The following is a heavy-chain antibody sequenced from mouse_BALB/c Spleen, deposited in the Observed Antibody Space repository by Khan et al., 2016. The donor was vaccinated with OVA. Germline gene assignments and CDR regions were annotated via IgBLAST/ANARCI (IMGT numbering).Heavy chain of an antibody. V-gene: IGHV2-2*01. CDR1: GFSLTTYG. J-gene: IGHJ3*01. D-gene: IGHD2-14*01. Sequence: QVQLKESGPGLVQPSQSLSITCTVSGFSLTTYGIHWVRQSPGKGLEWLGLIWSGGSTDYNAPFMSRLSITKDNSKTQVFFKMNRLHTEDTAIYDGARHYYMYEFTYWGQGTLVTVSA. CDR2: IWSGGST. CDR3: ARHYYMYEFTY.